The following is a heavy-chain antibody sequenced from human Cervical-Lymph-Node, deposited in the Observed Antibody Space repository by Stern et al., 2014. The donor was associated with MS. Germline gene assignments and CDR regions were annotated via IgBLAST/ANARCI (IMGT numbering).Heavy chain of an antibody. J-gene: IGHJ4*02. Sequence: QVQLVQSGGGVVQPGTSLRLSCAASGFTFSSYGMHWVRQAPGKGLEWVALAWYDGSTAYYTNSVKGRFTISRDNSKNTLSLQMNSLTAEDTAVYYCARGHIPYAYNYLFDYWCQGTLVTVSS. CDR1: GFTFSSYG. V-gene: IGHV3-33*01. D-gene: IGHD5-24*01. CDR3: ARGHIPYAYNYLFDY. CDR2: AWYDGSTA.